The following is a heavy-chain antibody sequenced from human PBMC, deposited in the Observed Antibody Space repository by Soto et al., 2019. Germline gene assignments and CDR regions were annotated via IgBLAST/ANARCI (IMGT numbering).Heavy chain of an antibody. V-gene: IGHV3-74*01. J-gene: IGHJ4*02. CDR1: GFTFSSYW. CDR2: INSDGSTT. Sequence: GGSLRLSCAASGFTFSSYWMHWVRQAPGKGLVWVSRINSDGSTTTYADSVKGRFAISRDNAKNTLYLQMNSLRAEDTAVYYCARAPFDISRYWGQGSLVIVSS. CDR3: ARAPFDISRY. D-gene: IGHD3-9*01.